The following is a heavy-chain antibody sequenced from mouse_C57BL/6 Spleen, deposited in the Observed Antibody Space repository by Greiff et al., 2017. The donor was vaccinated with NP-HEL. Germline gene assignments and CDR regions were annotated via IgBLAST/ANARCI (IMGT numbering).Heavy chain of an antibody. CDR1: GYAFSSYW. CDR2: IYPGDGDT. V-gene: IGHV1-80*01. Sequence: QVQLKESGAELVKPGPSVKISCKASGYAFSSYWMNWVKQRPGKGLEWIGQIYPGDGDTNYNGNFKGKATLTADKSSSTAYMQHSSLTSEDSAVYFCAREEEEYWGQGTTLTVSS. J-gene: IGHJ2*01. CDR3: AREEEEY.